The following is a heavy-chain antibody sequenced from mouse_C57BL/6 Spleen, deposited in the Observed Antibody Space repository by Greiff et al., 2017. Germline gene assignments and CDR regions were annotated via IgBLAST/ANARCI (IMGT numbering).Heavy chain of an antibody. CDR1: GYTFTSYW. Sequence: VQLQQPGPELVKPGASVKLSCKASGYTFTSYWMHWVKQRPGKGLEWIGNINPSNGGTNYNEKFKSQATLTVDQSSSTAYMQLSRLTSEDSAVYNCARGDGYFCDYWGQGTTLTVSS. J-gene: IGHJ2*01. CDR3: ARGDGYFCDY. CDR2: INPSNGGT. D-gene: IGHD2-3*01. V-gene: IGHV1-53*01.